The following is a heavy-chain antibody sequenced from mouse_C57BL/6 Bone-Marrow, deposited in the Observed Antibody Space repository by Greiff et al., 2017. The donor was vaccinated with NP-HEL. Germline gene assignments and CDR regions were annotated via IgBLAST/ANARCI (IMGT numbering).Heavy chain of an antibody. Sequence: EVKLVESGGGLVQPGGSLKLSCAASGFTFSDYYMYWVRQTPEKRLEWVAYISNGGGSTYYPDTVKGRFTISRDNAKNTLYLQMSRLKSEDTAMYYCARLLLGRREDAMDYWGQGTSVTVSS. CDR1: GFTFSDYY. CDR3: ARLLLGRREDAMDY. V-gene: IGHV5-12*01. D-gene: IGHD4-1*01. CDR2: ISNGGGST. J-gene: IGHJ4*01.